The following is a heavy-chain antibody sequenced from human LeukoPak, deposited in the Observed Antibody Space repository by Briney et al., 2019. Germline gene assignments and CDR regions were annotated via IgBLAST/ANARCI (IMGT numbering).Heavy chain of an antibody. CDR3: ARDSSSSSWYLYYYYYMDV. CDR1: GFTFSSYG. J-gene: IGHJ6*03. V-gene: IGHV3-30*02. CDR2: IRYDGSNK. Sequence: GGSLRLSCAASGFTFSSYGMHWVRQAPGKGLEWVAFIRYDGSNKYYADSVKGRFTISRDNAKNSLYLQMNSLRAEDTAVYYCARDSSSSSWYLYYYYYMDVWGKGTTVTVSS. D-gene: IGHD6-13*01.